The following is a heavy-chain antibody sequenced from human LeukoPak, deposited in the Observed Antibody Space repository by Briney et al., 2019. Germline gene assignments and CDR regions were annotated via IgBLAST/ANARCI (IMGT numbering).Heavy chain of an antibody. CDR3: AKDRRYSSGWYNWFDP. D-gene: IGHD6-19*01. CDR2: ISGSGGST. J-gene: IGHJ5*02. Sequence: PAGGSLRLSCAASGFTFSSFAMSWVRQTPGKGLEWVSAISGSGGSTYYADSVKGRFTISRDNSKNTLYLQMNSLRAEDTAVYYCAKDRRYSSGWYNWFDPWGQGTLVTVSS. V-gene: IGHV3-23*01. CDR1: GFTFSSFA.